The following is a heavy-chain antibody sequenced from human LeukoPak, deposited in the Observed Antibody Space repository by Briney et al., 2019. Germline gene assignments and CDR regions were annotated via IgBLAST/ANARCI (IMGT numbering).Heavy chain of an antibody. CDR3: AGLVGVTNPGDFDY. V-gene: IGHV4-39*01. CDR2: IYYSGST. D-gene: IGHD1-1*01. Sequence: TPSETLSLTCTVSGGSIGSSSYYWGWIRQPPGKGLEWIGSIYYSGSTYYNPSLKSRVTISVDTSKNQFSLKLSSVTAADTAVYYCAGLVGVTNPGDFDYWGQGTLVTVSS. CDR1: GGSIGSSSYY. J-gene: IGHJ4*02.